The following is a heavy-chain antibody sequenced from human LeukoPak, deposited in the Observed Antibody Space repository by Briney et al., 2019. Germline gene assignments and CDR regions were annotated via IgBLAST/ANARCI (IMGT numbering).Heavy chain of an antibody. Sequence: SETLSLTCAVYGGSFSGYYWSWIRQPPGKGLEWIGEINHSGSTNYNPSLKSRVTISVDTSKNQFSLKLSSVTAADTAVYYCARGIVSGWYSDNWFDPWGQGTLVTVSS. V-gene: IGHV4-34*01. D-gene: IGHD6-19*01. CDR2: INHSGST. CDR3: ARGIVSGWYSDNWFDP. CDR1: GGSFSGYY. J-gene: IGHJ5*02.